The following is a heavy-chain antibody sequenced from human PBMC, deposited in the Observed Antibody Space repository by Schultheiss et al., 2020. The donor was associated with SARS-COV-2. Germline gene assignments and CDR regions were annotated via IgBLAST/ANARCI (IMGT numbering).Heavy chain of an antibody. CDR1: GGSISSYY. CDR3: ARTRERAWPRRWFDP. D-gene: IGHD1-1*01. CDR2: INHSGST. J-gene: IGHJ5*02. Sequence: SETLSLTCTVSGGSISSYYWSWIRQPPGKGLEWIGEINHSGSTNYNPSLKSRVTISVDTSKNQFSLKLSSVTAADTAVYYCARTRERAWPRRWFDPWGQGTLVTVSS. V-gene: IGHV4-34*01.